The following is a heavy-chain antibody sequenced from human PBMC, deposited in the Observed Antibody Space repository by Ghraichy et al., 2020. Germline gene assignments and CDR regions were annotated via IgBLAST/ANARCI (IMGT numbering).Heavy chain of an antibody. D-gene: IGHD4-17*01. J-gene: IGHJ5*02. CDR1: GFTFNNAW. CDR3: TTDLAVTTQFDP. CDR2: IKSKTDGGTT. V-gene: IGHV3-15*07. Sequence: GGSLRLSCAASGFTFNNAWMNWVRQAPVKGLEWVGRIKSKTDGGTTDYAAPVKGRFTISRDDSKNTLYLQMNSLKTEDTAVYYCTTDLAVTTQFDPWGQGTLVTVSS.